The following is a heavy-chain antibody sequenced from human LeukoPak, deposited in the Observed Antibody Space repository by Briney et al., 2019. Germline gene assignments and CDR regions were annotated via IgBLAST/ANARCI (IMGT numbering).Heavy chain of an antibody. D-gene: IGHD2-2*01. V-gene: IGHV3-20*01. J-gene: IGHJ6*02. CDR2: INWNGGST. Sequence: GGSLRLSCAASGFTFDDYGVSWVRQAPGKGLEWVSGINWNGGSTGYADSVKGRFTISRDNAKNSLYLQMNSLRAEDTALYHCARVREGYCSSTSCPRSSYYYGMDVWGQGTTVTVSS. CDR3: ARVREGYCSSTSCPRSSYYYGMDV. CDR1: GFTFDDYG.